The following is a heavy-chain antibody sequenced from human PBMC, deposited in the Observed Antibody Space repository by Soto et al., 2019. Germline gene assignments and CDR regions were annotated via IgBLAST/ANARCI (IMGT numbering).Heavy chain of an antibody. Sequence: SETLSLTCTVSGVSISSSSWWVWVRQPPGKGLEWIGEIYHSGSTNYNPSLKSRVTISVDKSKNHFSLRLTSLAAADTAVYYCVREEKLVKNWFDPWGQGTLVTVSS. J-gene: IGHJ5*02. CDR3: VREEKLVKNWFDP. D-gene: IGHD6-13*01. CDR2: IYHSGST. V-gene: IGHV4-4*02. CDR1: GVSISSSSW.